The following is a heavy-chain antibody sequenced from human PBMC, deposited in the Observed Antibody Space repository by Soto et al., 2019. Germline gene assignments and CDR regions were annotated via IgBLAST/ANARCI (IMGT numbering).Heavy chain of an antibody. V-gene: IGHV1-46*01. CDR3: ARGGHVVVVTAALDY. CDR2: VNPSGGHT. Sequence: QVQLMQSGAEVKKPGASVKVSCKASGDTFTDYYIHWVRQAPGQGLGWMGTVNPSGGHTTYAQHFVGRVTVNRDTSTTTLYMELTSLTSEDTAVSYCARGGHVVVVTAALDYCGQGTLVTVSS. D-gene: IGHD2-21*02. J-gene: IGHJ4*02. CDR1: GDTFTDYY.